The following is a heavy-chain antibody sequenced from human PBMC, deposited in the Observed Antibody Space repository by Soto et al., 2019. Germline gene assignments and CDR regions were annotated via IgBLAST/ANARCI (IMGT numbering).Heavy chain of an antibody. D-gene: IGHD6-13*01. CDR2: ISNNGDTT. V-gene: IGHV3-64D*06. Sequence: GGSLRLSCSASGFIFSSYAIHWVRQSPGKGLEYVSVISNNGDTTYYAESVKGRFTISRDNSKNTVYLQMSSLRAEDTAVYYCVKGSQQLAVYNWFDPWGQGTLVTVPS. CDR1: GFIFSSYA. CDR3: VKGSQQLAVYNWFDP. J-gene: IGHJ5*02.